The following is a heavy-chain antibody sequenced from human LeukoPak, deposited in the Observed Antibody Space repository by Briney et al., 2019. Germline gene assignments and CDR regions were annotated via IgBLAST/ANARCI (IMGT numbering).Heavy chain of an antibody. V-gene: IGHV4-59*01. D-gene: IGHD5-18*01. Sequence: SETLSLTCAVYGGSFSSYYWSWIRQPPGKGLEWIGYIYYSGTTHYNPSLKSRVTISLDTSKNQFSLKLSSVTAADTAVYFCARGYSYSRYYFDYWGQGTLVTVSS. J-gene: IGHJ4*02. CDR1: GGSFSSYY. CDR3: ARGYSYSRYYFDY. CDR2: IYYSGTT.